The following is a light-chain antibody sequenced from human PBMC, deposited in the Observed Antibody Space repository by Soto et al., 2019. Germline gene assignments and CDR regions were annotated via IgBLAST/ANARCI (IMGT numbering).Light chain of an antibody. CDR3: CSYAGSYTL. CDR2: VVT. CDR1: SSDVGGYNY. Sequence: QSVLTQPASVSGSPGQSITISCTGTSSDVGGYNYVSWYQQHPGKAPKLMIYVVTNRPSGVSDRFSGSKSGNTASLTISGLQADDEADYYCCSYAGSYTLFGGGTKLTVL. J-gene: IGLJ2*01. V-gene: IGLV2-14*01.